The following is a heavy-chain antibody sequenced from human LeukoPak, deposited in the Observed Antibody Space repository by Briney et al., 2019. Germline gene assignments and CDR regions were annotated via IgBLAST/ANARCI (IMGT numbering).Heavy chain of an antibody. J-gene: IGHJ4*02. V-gene: IGHV3-53*04. CDR2: IYSGVST. CDR3: ARGLAAAGGSFYDY. Sequence: GGALLLSCAASGFTVSSNYMSWVRQAPGKGLEWVSVIYSGVSTYYADSVKGRFTISRHNSKNTLYLQMNSLRAEDTAVYYCARGLAAAGGSFYDYWGQGTLVTVSS. CDR1: GFTVSSNY. D-gene: IGHD6-13*01.